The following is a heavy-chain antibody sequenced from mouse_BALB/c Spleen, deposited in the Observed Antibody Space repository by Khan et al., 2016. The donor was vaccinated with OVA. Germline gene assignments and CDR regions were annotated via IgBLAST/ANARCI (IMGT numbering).Heavy chain of an antibody. CDR1: GYTFTDYV. CDR3: ARTTTDYDTLDY. V-gene: IGHV1S136*01. CDR2: IYPYNDEP. J-gene: IGHJ4*01. D-gene: IGHD1-1*01. Sequence: VQLQQSGPELVKPGASVKMSCKASGYTFTDYVMHWVKQKPGQGLEWIGYIYPYNDEPESTARFKGKATLTLAKSSNPAYMDLSNLHSSDPAHSYCARTTTDYDTLDYWGQVTSVTVSS.